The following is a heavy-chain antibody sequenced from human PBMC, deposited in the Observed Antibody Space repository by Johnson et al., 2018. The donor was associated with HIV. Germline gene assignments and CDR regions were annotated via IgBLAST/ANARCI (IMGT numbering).Heavy chain of an antibody. Sequence: VQLVESGGGLVQPGGSLRLSCAASGFTFSNAWMSWVRQAPGKGLEWVGRIKSKTDGGTTDYAAPVKGRFTISRDDSKNTLYLQMNSLKTEETAVDYCARDLWGVGAFDIWGQGTMVTVSS. V-gene: IGHV3-15*01. D-gene: IGHD2-21*01. CDR3: ARDLWGVGAFDI. J-gene: IGHJ3*02. CDR2: IKSKTDGGTT. CDR1: GFTFSNAW.